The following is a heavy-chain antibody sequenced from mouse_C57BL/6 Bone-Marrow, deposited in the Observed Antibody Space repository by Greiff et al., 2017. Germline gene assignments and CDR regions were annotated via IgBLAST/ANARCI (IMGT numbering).Heavy chain of an antibody. CDR1: GYTFTSYW. V-gene: IGHV1-50*01. CDR3: ARPWGN. CDR2: IDPSDSYT. Sequence: QVQLQQPGAELVKPGASVKLSCKASGYTFTSYWMQWVNQRPGQGLEWIGEIDPSDSYTNYNQKFKGKATLTVDTSSSTAYMQLSSLTSEDSAVYYCARPWGNWGQGTLVTVSA. J-gene: IGHJ3*01.